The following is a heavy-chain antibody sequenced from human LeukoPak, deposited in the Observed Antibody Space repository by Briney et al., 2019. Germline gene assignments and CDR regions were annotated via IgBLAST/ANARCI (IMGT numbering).Heavy chain of an antibody. D-gene: IGHD3-22*01. CDR3: ARDLYYDSSL. J-gene: IGHJ4*02. CDR1: GFIFSDYW. V-gene: IGHV3-74*01. Sequence: GGSLRLSCAPSGFIFSDYWFHWVRQTPGQGLVWVAAINRDGTGTSHADSVRGRFTVSRDNAKNTLYLQLNSLRADDTAVYYCARDLYYDSSLWGQGTLVTVSS. CDR2: INRDGTGT.